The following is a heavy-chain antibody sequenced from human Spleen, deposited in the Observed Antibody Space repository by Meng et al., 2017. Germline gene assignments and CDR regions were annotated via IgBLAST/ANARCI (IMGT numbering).Heavy chain of an antibody. CDR2: ISSSSSYI. V-gene: IGHV3-21*01. Sequence: GGSLRLSCAASGFTFKSYEINWVRQAPGKGLEWVSSISSSSSYIYYADSVKGRFTISRDNSKNTLYVQMNSLRPEDTGVYFCARGDGSGWYRPEMDYWGQGTVVTVSS. CDR3: ARGDGSGWYRPEMDY. D-gene: IGHD6-19*01. CDR1: GFTFKSYE. J-gene: IGHJ4*02.